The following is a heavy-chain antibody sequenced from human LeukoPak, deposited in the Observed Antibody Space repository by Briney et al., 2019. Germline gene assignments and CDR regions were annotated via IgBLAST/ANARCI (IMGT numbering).Heavy chain of an antibody. CDR2: ISGSGGST. CDR1: GFTFSSYG. J-gene: IGHJ4*02. D-gene: IGHD3-10*01. CDR3: AKTFFTSGSYSHFDY. Sequence: GGSLRLSCAASGFTFSSYGMSWVRQAPGKGLEWVSAISGSGGSTYYADSVKGRFIITRDNSKNTVSLQMNSLRAEDSAIYYCAKTFFTSGSYSHFDYWGQGTRVTVSS. V-gene: IGHV3-23*01.